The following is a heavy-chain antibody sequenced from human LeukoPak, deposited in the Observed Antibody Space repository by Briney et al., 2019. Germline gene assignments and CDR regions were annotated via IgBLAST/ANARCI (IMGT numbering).Heavy chain of an antibody. V-gene: IGHV4-34*01. CDR1: GGSFSGYY. CDR2: INHSGST. CDR3: ARGPPFEY. J-gene: IGHJ4*02. Sequence: PSETLSLTCAVYGGSFSGYYWSWIRQPPGKGLEWIGEINHSGSTNYNPSLKSRVTISVDTSKNQFSLKLSSVTAADTAVYYCARGPPFEYWGQGTLVTVSS.